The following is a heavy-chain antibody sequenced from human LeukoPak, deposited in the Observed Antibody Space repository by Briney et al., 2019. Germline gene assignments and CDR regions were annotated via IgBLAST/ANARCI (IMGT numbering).Heavy chain of an antibody. Sequence: GGSLRLSCAASGFTFSNYWMTWVRQAPVKGLEWVATIKADGSEKYYVDSVRGRFTISRDNAKNSLYVQMNSLRADDTAIYYCARGGVTTFDNWGQRTLVTVSS. J-gene: IGHJ4*02. CDR3: ARGGVTTFDN. V-gene: IGHV3-7*03. D-gene: IGHD4-17*01. CDR1: GFTFSNYW. CDR2: IKADGSEK.